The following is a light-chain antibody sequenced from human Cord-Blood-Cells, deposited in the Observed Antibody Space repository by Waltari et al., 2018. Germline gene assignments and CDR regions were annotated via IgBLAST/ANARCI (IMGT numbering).Light chain of an antibody. CDR2: RNN. CDR1: SSNIGSNY. J-gene: IGLJ2*01. CDR3: AAWDDSLSGVV. V-gene: IGLV1-47*01. Sequence: QSVLTQPPSASGTPGQRVTISCSGSSSNIGSNYVSWYQQLPGTAPKLLIYRNNQRPSGVPDRFSGSKSGTSASLAISGLRSDDGADYYCAAWDDSLSGVVFGGGTKLTVL.